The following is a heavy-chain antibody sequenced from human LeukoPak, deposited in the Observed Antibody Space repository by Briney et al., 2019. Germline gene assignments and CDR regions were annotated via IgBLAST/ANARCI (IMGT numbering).Heavy chain of an antibody. J-gene: IGHJ3*02. CDR1: GITFSSFW. Sequence: GGSLRLSCAASGITFSSFWMSWVRQAPGKGLEWVANIKQDGSEENYVDTVKGRFTISRDNAKNSLYLQMNSLRAEDTAVYYCARDGTYCSGGSCYSTRGAFDIWGQGTMVTVSS. CDR2: IKQDGSEE. V-gene: IGHV3-7*01. D-gene: IGHD2-15*01. CDR3: ARDGTYCSGGSCYSTRGAFDI.